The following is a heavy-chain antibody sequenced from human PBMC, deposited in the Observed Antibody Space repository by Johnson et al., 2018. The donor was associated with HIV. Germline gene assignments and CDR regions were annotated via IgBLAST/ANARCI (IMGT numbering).Heavy chain of an antibody. J-gene: IGHJ3*02. Sequence: EVQLVESGGDVVQPGRSLRLSCAASGFIFSNYGMHWVRQAPGKGLEWVSAISGSGGSTYYADSVKGRFTISRDNSKNTLYLQMNSLRAEDTAVYYCAKRTNWNDNGADAFDIWGQGTMVTVSS. D-gene: IGHD1-1*01. CDR3: AKRTNWNDNGADAFDI. CDR2: ISGSGGST. V-gene: IGHV3-23*04. CDR1: GFIFSNYG.